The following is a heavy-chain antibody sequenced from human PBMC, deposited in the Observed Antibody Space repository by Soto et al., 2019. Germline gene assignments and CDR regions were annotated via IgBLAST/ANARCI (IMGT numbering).Heavy chain of an antibody. CDR2: INSDGSST. CDR3: ARGGGSYLGS. D-gene: IGHD1-26*01. J-gene: IGHJ4*02. CDR1: GFTFSSYW. V-gene: IGHV3-74*01. Sequence: EVQLVESGGGLDQPGGSLRLSCVASGFTFSSYWMHWVRQAPGKGLVWVSRINSDGSSTSYADSVKGRFTISRDNAKYALYLQMNSLRAEDTAVYDCARGGGSYLGSWGQGSLVTVSS.